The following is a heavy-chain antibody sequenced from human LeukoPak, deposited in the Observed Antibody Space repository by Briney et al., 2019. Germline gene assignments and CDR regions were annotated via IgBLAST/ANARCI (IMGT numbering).Heavy chain of an antibody. CDR1: GYTFTGYY. CDR3: ASTAPWQQLVEAHAFDI. V-gene: IGHV1-8*02. CDR2: MNPNSGNT. D-gene: IGHD6-13*01. Sequence: GASVKVSCKASGYTFTGYYMHWVRQAPGQGLEWMGWMNPNSGNTGYAQKFQGRVTMTRNTSISTAYMELSSLRSEDTAVYYCASTAPWQQLVEAHAFDIWGQGTMVTVSS. J-gene: IGHJ3*02.